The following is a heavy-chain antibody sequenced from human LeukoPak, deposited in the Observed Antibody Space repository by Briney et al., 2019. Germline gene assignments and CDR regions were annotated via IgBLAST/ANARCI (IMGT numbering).Heavy chain of an antibody. V-gene: IGHV3-48*02. CDR3: ARPTYGDYWDAFDV. CDR2: ISRSSSTI. J-gene: IGHJ3*01. D-gene: IGHD4-17*01. Sequence: GGSLRLSCAASGFTFSNYSMNWVRKAPGKGLEWVSYISRSSSTIFYADSVKGRFTISRDNAKNSLYLQMNSLRDDDTAVYYCARPTYGDYWDAFDVWGQGTMVTVSS. CDR1: GFTFSNYS.